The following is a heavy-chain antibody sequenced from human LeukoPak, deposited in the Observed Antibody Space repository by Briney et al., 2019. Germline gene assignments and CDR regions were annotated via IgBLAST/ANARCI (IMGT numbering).Heavy chain of an antibody. CDR3: ARDPEPAGGGYYGMDV. CDR1: GYTFTGYY. J-gene: IGHJ6*02. Sequence: GASVKVSCKASGYTFTGYYMHWVRQAPGQGLEWMGWINPNSGGTNYAQKFQGRVTMTRDTSISTAYMELSRLRSDDTAAYYCARDPEPAGGGYYGMDVWGQGTTVTVSS. CDR2: INPNSGGT. V-gene: IGHV1-2*02. D-gene: IGHD1-14*01.